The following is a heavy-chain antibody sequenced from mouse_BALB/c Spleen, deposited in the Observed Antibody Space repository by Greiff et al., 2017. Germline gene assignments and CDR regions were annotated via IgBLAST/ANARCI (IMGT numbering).Heavy chain of an antibody. CDR2: IYPGNVNT. J-gene: IGHJ4*01. CDR1: GYTFTSYY. CDR3: ARSPHYYGSRGDY. D-gene: IGHD1-1*01. Sequence: VKLQESGPELVKPGASVRISCKASGYTFTSYYIHWVKQRPGQGLEWIGWIYPGNVNTKYNEKFKGKATLTADKSSSTAYMQLSSLTSEDSAVYFCARSPHYYGSRGDYWGQGTSVTVSS. V-gene: IGHV1S56*01.